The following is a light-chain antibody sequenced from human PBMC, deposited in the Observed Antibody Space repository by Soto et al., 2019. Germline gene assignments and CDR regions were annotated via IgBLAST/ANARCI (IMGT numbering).Light chain of an antibody. J-gene: IGKJ4*01. Sequence: DIQMTQSPSTLSASVGDRVTITCRASQSISSWLAWYQQKPGKAPKLLIYDASSLESGVPSRFSGSGSGTEFTLTISSLQSEDCAIYYCQQYYTWPITFGGGTKVDIK. CDR2: DAS. CDR3: QQYYTWPIT. V-gene: IGKV1-5*01. CDR1: QSISSW.